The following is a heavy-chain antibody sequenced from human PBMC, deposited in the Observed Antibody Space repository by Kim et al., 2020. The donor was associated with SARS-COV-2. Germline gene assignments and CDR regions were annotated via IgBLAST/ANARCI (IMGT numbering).Heavy chain of an antibody. CDR1: GYTFTSYD. V-gene: IGHV1-18*01. CDR2: ISAYDGNT. Sequence: SVKVSCKASGYTFTSYDISWVRQAPGQGLEWMGWISAYDGNTIYAQKLQGRVTMATDTSTSTAYMELRSLRSDDTAVYYCAVAGTLDYWGQGTLVTVSS. J-gene: IGHJ4*02. D-gene: IGHD6-19*01. CDR3: AVAGTLDY.